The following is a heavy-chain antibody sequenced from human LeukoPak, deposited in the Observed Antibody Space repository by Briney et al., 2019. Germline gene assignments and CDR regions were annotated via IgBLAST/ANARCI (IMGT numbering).Heavy chain of an antibody. Sequence: SETLSLTCTVSGYSISSGYYWGWIRQPPGKGLEWIGSIYHSGSTYYNPSLKSRVTISVDTPKNQFSLKLSSVTAADTAMYYCAKSNGYGLIDYWGQGTLVTVSS. CDR2: IYHSGST. J-gene: IGHJ4*02. V-gene: IGHV4-38-2*02. CDR3: AKSNGYGLIDY. CDR1: GYSISSGYY. D-gene: IGHD5-12*01.